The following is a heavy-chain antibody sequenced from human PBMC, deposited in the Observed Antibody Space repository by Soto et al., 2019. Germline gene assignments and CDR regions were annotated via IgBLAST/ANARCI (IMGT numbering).Heavy chain of an antibody. D-gene: IGHD6-6*01. V-gene: IGHV1-69*01. Sequence: QVQLVQSGAEVKKPGSSVQVSCKASGGTFSSYAISWVRQAPGQGLEWMGGIIPIFGTANYAQKFQGRVTITADESKSTAYMELSSLRSEDTAVYYCARRRGIAARPERSGMDVWGQGTTVTVSS. CDR1: GGTFSSYA. J-gene: IGHJ6*02. CDR3: ARRRGIAARPERSGMDV. CDR2: IIPIFGTA.